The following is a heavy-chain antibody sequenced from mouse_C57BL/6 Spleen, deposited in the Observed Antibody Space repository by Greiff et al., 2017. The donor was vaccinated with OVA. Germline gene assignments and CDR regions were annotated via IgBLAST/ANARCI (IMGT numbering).Heavy chain of an antibody. V-gene: IGHV1-26*01. CDR1: GYTFTDYY. Sequence: EVQLQQSGPELVKPGASVQISCKASGYTFTDYYMNWVKQSHGKSLEWIGDINPNNGGTSYNQKFKGKATLTVDKSSSTAYMELRSLTSEDSAVYYCARRRLHDYWGQGTTLTVSS. CDR3: ARRRLHDY. CDR2: INPNNGGT. J-gene: IGHJ2*01.